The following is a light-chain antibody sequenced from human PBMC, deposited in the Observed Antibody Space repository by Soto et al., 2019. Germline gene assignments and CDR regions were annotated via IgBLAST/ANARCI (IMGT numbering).Light chain of an antibody. V-gene: IGKV1-5*01. CDR2: DAS. CDR3: QQYNSYWT. Sequence: DIQIAQAPATLSSCVVSRVAVTCRASQTISSWLAWYQQKPGKAPKLLIYDASTLESGVPSRFSGSGSGTQFTLTISSLQPDDSATYYCQQYNSYWTFGQGTKVDIK. J-gene: IGKJ1*01. CDR1: QTISSW.